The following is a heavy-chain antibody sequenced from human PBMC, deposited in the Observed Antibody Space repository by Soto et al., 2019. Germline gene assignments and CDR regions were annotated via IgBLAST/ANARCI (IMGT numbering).Heavy chain of an antibody. V-gene: IGHV3-30*18. Sequence: QVQLVQSGGGVVQPGRSLRLSCEASGFSFSKNGMHWVRQAPGKGLEWLAFTSYDGSHNYYADSVRGRFNISRNNSKKTLYLQMHSLRPDDTAVYYCAKDPWGYSTSWGWFESWGQGNLVTVSS. D-gene: IGHD2-2*01. CDR1: GFSFSKNG. J-gene: IGHJ5*01. CDR3: AKDPWGYSTSWGWFES. CDR2: TSYDGSHN.